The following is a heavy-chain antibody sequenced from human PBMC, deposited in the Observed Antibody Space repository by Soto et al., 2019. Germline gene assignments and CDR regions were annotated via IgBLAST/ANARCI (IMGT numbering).Heavy chain of an antibody. CDR1: GGTMNSYY. CDR2: IYGSGST. D-gene: IGHD3-3*01. J-gene: IGHJ5*02. V-gene: IGHV4-4*07. Sequence: QVHLQESGPGLVKPSETLSLNCTVSGGTMNSYYWTWIRQPAGKELEWIGRIYGSGSTKYNPSLRSRVTMSLDTSENQFSLRLTSVTAADTAVYYCARGQRFSDWFDPWGQGTLVTVSS. CDR3: ARGQRFSDWFDP.